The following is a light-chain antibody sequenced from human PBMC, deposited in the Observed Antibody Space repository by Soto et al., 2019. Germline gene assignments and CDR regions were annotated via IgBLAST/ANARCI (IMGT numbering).Light chain of an antibody. CDR1: SRDIGTSNL. Sequence: QSALTQPASVSGSPGQSITISCTGTSRDIGTSNLVSWYQQYPGKAPKLMIYEVTKRPSGISYRFSGSKSGNTASLTISGLQPEDEADYYCYSFTSSSTEVFGTGTKVTVL. CDR2: EVT. V-gene: IGLV2-14*02. J-gene: IGLJ1*01. CDR3: YSFTSSSTEV.